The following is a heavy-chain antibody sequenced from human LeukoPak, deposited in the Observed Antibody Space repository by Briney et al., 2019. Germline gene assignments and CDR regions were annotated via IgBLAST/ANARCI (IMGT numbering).Heavy chain of an antibody. Sequence: GGSLRLSCAASGFTFSSYGMHWVRQAPGKGLEWVAVISYDGSNKYYADSVKGRFTISRDNSKDTLYLQMNSLRAEDTAVYYCRSMITFGGLWGQGTLVTVSS. CDR2: ISYDGSNK. CDR1: GFTFSSYG. CDR3: RSMITFGGL. D-gene: IGHD3-16*01. V-gene: IGHV3-30*03. J-gene: IGHJ4*02.